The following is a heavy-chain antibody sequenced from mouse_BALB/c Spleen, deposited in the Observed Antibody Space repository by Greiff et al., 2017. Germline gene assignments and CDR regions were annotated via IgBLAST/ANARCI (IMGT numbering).Heavy chain of an antibody. J-gene: IGHJ4*01. CDR1: GFTFSDYY. CDR2: ISDGGSYT. Sequence: EVKVVESGGGLVKPGGSLKLSCAASGFTFSDYYMYWVRQTPEKRLEWVATISDGGSYTYYPDSVKGRFTISRDNAKNNLYLQMSSLKSEDTAMYYCARYRYPYAMDYWGQGTSVTVSS. CDR3: ARYRYPYAMDY. D-gene: IGHD2-14*01. V-gene: IGHV5-4*02.